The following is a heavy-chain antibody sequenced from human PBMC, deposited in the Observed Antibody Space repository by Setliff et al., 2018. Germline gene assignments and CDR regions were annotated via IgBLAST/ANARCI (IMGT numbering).Heavy chain of an antibody. CDR3: ARGGSPYYFDY. D-gene: IGHD3-16*01. Sequence: GESLKISCKASGYSFTSYWIGWVRQMPGKGLEWMGIVYPGDSDTSYTPSFQGQVTISRDNAKNSLYMQMNSLRAEDTAVYYCARGGSPYYFDYWGQGTLVTVSS. V-gene: IGHV5-51*01. CDR1: GYSFTSYW. J-gene: IGHJ4*02. CDR2: VYPGDSDT.